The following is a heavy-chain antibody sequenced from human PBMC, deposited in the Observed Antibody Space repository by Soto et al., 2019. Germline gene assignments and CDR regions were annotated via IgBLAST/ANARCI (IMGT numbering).Heavy chain of an antibody. J-gene: IGHJ4*02. CDR2: ISSSSSYI. D-gene: IGHD5-18*01. CDR1: GFTFSSYS. V-gene: IGHV3-21*01. CDR3: ARVCLHCSYGYTIDY. Sequence: GGSLRLSCAASGFTFSSYSMNWVRQAPGKGLEWVSSISSSSSYIYYADSVKGRFTISRDNAKNSLYLQMNSLRAEDTSVYYFARVCLHCSYGYTIDYWGQGTLVTVSS.